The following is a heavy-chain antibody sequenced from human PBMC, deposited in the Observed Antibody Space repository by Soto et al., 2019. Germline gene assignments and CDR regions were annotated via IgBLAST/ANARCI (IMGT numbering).Heavy chain of an antibody. J-gene: IGHJ6*02. Sequence: PGGSLRLSCAASGFTVSSNYMSWVRQAPGKGLEWVSVIYSGGSTYYADSVKGRFTISRDNSKNTLYLQMNSLRAEDTAVYYCAGGCISTSCYGGFRMDVWGQGTTVTVSS. CDR2: IYSGGST. V-gene: IGHV3-66*01. CDR1: GFTVSSNY. CDR3: AGGCISTSCYGGFRMDV. D-gene: IGHD2-2*01.